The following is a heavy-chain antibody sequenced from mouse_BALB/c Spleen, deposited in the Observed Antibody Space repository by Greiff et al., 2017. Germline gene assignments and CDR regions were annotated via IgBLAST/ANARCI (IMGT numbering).Heavy chain of an antibody. CDR3: ARGRQLGLRYAMDY. Sequence: EVQRVESGGGLVQPGGSLKLSCAASGFTFSSYGMSWVRQTPDKRLELVATINSNGGSTYYPDSVKGRFTISRDNAKNTLYLQMSSLKSEDTAMYYCARGRQLGLRYAMDYWGQGTSVTVSS. D-gene: IGHD3-2*01. J-gene: IGHJ4*01. V-gene: IGHV5-6-3*01. CDR2: INSNGGST. CDR1: GFTFSSYG.